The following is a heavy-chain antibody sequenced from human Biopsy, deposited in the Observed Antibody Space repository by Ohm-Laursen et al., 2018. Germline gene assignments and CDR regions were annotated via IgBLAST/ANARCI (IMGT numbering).Heavy chain of an antibody. CDR1: GFTFSNYA. CDR2: ISGSGATP. D-gene: IGHD1-26*01. CDR3: ARPNLREWEPHNAFDI. V-gene: IGHV3-23*01. J-gene: IGHJ3*02. Sequence: GSLRLSCAASGFTFSNYAMSWVRQAPGKGLEWLSTISGSGATPYYADSVKGRFTISRDNSKNTLYLQMNSLRAEDTAVYYCARPNLREWEPHNAFDIWGQGTMVTVSS.